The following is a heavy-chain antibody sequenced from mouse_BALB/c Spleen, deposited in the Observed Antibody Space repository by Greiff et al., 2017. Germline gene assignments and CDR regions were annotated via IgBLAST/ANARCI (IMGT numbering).Heavy chain of an antibody. J-gene: IGHJ4*01. CDR1: GFNIKDTY. CDR3: ARVGYYYGSSYGAMDY. Sequence: EVQLQQSGAELVKPGASVKLSCTASGFNIKDTYMHWVKQRPEQGLEWIGRIDPANGNTKYDPKFQGKATITADTSSNTAYLQLSSLTSEDTAVYYCARVGYYYGSSYGAMDYWGQGTSVTVSS. D-gene: IGHD1-1*01. CDR2: IDPANGNT. V-gene: IGHV14-3*02.